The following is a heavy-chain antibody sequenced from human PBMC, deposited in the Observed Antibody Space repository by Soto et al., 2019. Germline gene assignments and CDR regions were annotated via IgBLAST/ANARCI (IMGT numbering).Heavy chain of an antibody. CDR3: AKEPWLVPGDLNESSGYYRDY. Sequence: GESLKISCAASGFIFRDYSMNWVRQTPGKGLEWIAHIAGGGVPTYYADSVKGRFTISRDRGKNTLSLQMNSLKAEDTGVYYCAKEPWLVPGDLNESSGYYRDYWGQGTLVTVSS. D-gene: IGHD3-22*01. J-gene: IGHJ4*02. V-gene: IGHV3-48*01. CDR2: IAGGGVPT. CDR1: GFIFRDYS.